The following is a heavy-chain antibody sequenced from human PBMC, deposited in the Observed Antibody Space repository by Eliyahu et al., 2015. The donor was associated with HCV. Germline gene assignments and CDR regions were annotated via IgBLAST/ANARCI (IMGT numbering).Heavy chain of an antibody. Sequence: KESGPVLVKPTETLTLTCTVSGFSLSNARMGVSWIRQPPGKALEWLAHIFSNDEKSYSTSLKSRLTISKDTSKSQVVLTMTNMDPVDTAPKFRARILIPRSGFDYWGQGTLVTVSS. CDR3: ARILIPRSGFDY. CDR1: GFSLSNARMG. V-gene: IGHV2-26*01. CDR2: IFSNDEK. J-gene: IGHJ4*02. D-gene: IGHD3-3*01.